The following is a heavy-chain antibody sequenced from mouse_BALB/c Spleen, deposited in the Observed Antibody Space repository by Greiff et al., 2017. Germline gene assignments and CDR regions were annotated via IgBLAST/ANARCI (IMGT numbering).Heavy chain of an antibody. CDR3: TRPSSYDYFAY. D-gene: IGHD2-4*01. J-gene: IGHJ3*01. V-gene: IGHV1-5*01. CDR1: GCSFTSYW. CDR2: IYPGNSDT. Sequence: EVQLQQSGTVLARPGASVKMSCKASGCSFTSYWMHWVKQRPGQGLEWIGAIYPGNSDTSYNQKFKGKAKLTAVTSASTAYMELSSLTNEDSAVYYCTRPSSYDYFAYWGQGTLVTVSA.